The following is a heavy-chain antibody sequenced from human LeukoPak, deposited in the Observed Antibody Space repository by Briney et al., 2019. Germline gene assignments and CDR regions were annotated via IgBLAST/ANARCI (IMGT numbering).Heavy chain of an antibody. D-gene: IGHD3-22*01. CDR2: IYYSGST. J-gene: IGHJ6*02. CDR3: ARESGRRITMIVVGMDV. Sequence: TSETLSLTCTVSGGSINSLYWSWIRQPPGKGLEWIGYIYYSGSTNYNPSLKSRVTISVDTSKNQFSLKLSSVTAADTAVYYCARESGRRITMIVVGMDVWGQGTTVTVSS. V-gene: IGHV4-59*12. CDR1: GGSINSLY.